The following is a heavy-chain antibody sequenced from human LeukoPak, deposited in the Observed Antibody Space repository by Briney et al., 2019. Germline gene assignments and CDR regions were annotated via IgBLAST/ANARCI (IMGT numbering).Heavy chain of an antibody. V-gene: IGHV1-18*01. CDR2: ISAYNGNT. CDR1: GYTFTSYG. D-gene: IGHD3-22*01. J-gene: IGHJ4*02. CDR3: ARGVSPYDSSGYHDY. Sequence: ASVKVSCKASGYTFTSYGISWVRQAPGQGLGWMGWISAYNGNTNYAQKLQGRVTMTTDTSTSTAYMELSSLRSEDTAVYYCARGVSPYDSSGYHDYWGQGTLVTVSS.